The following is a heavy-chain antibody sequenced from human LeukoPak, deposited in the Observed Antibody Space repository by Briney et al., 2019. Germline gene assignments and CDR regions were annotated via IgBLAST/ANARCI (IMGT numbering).Heavy chain of an antibody. D-gene: IGHD1-26*01. CDR1: GFTFSSYS. V-gene: IGHV3-21*01. Sequence: PGGSLRLSCAASGFTFSSYSMNWVRQAPGKGLEWVSSISSSSSYIYYADSVKGRFTISRDNAKNSLYLQMNSLRAEDTAVYYCARVPGSGSYYGLNDYWGQGTLVTVSS. CDR2: ISSSSSYI. J-gene: IGHJ4*02. CDR3: ARVPGSGSYYGLNDY.